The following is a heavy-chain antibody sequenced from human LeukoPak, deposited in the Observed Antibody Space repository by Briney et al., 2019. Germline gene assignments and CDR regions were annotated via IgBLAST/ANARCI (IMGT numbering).Heavy chain of an antibody. V-gene: IGHV1-2*06. CDR2: INPNSGGT. J-gene: IGHJ3*02. CDR3: ASGLTVAGTFDI. D-gene: IGHD6-19*01. CDR1: GYTFTVYY. Sequence: GASVKVSCKASGYTFTVYYMHWVREAPGQGLEWMGRINPNSGGTNYAQKFQGRVTMTRDTSISTAYMELSRLRSDDTAVYYCASGLTVAGTFDIWGRGTMVTVSS.